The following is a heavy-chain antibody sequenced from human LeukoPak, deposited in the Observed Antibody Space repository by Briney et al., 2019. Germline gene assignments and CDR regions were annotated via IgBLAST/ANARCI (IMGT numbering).Heavy chain of an antibody. Sequence: PSETLSLTCAVSGGSISSGGYSWSWIRQPPGKGLEWIGYIYHSGSTYYNPSLKSRVTISVDRSKNQFSLKLSSVTAADTAVYYCARRSYSGSDAFDIWGQGTMVTVSS. J-gene: IGHJ3*02. D-gene: IGHD1-26*01. V-gene: IGHV4-30-2*01. CDR1: GGSISSGGYS. CDR2: IYHSGST. CDR3: ARRSYSGSDAFDI.